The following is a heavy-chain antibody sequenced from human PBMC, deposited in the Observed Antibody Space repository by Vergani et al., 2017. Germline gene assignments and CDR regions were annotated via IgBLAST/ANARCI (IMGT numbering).Heavy chain of an antibody. Sequence: EVQLVESGGGLVQPGRSLRLSCAASGFTFDDYAMHWVRQAPGKGLEWVSGISWNSGSIGYADSVKGRFTISRDNAKNSLYLQMNSLRAEDTALYYCARDMVRGVTKYDAFDIWGQGTMVTVSS. CDR3: ARDMVRGVTKYDAFDI. J-gene: IGHJ3*02. CDR1: GFTFDDYA. CDR2: ISWNSGSI. V-gene: IGHV3-9*01. D-gene: IGHD3-10*01.